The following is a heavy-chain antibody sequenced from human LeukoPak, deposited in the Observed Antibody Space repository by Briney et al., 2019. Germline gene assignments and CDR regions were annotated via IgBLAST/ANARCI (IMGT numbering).Heavy chain of an antibody. J-gene: IGHJ4*02. CDR3: ARAGSCSAGSCLGADY. D-gene: IGHD2-15*01. CDR1: GGSISSADYY. Sequence: SETLSLTCTVAGGSISSADYYWSWFRQPPGKGLDWIAYIYYTGNTYYSPSLKSRVIISVDTSKTQFSVNLSSVTAADTAVYYCARAGSCSAGSCLGADYWGQGTLVTVSS. V-gene: IGHV4-30-4*01. CDR2: IYYTGNT.